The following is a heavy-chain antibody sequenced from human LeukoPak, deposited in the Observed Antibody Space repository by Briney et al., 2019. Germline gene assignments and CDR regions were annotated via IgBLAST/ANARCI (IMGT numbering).Heavy chain of an antibody. J-gene: IGHJ4*02. V-gene: IGHV3-33*01. CDR1: GITFSTSG. D-gene: IGHD4-17*01. Sequence: GSLRLSCAASGITFSTSGMHWVRQAPGKGLEWVAFIWSGGSNKYHADSVKGRFTISRDNSKDTLYLQMNSLRAEDTAVYYCARDKGTTCIDNWGQGALVTVSS. CDR2: IWSGGSNK. CDR3: ARDKGTTCIDN.